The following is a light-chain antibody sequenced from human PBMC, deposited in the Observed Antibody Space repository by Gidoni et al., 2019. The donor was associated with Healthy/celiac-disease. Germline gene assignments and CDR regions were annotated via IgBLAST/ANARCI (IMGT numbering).Light chain of an antibody. CDR1: QSVSST. V-gene: IGKV3-15*01. CDR3: QQYKNWPT. Sequence: IVMTQSPATLSVYPGERATLSCRASQSVSSTLASYQQKPGQAPRLLIYGAATRSTGIQASFSGSGSGTEFTLTISSLQSEDFAFYYCQQYKNWPTFGPGTKVDIK. CDR2: GAA. J-gene: IGKJ3*01.